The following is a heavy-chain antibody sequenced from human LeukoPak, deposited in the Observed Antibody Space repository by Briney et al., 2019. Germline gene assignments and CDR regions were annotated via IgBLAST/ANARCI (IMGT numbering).Heavy chain of an antibody. Sequence: PSGTLSLTCTVSDYSISSGYYWGWIRQPPGKGLEWIGSIYHSGSPYYNPSLKSRVTISVDTSKNQFSLKLSSVTAADTAVYYCARVINDYSNYLSALDTWGQGTMVTVSS. CDR3: ARVINDYSNYLSALDT. CDR1: DYSISSGYY. V-gene: IGHV4-38-2*02. CDR2: IYHSGSP. J-gene: IGHJ3*02. D-gene: IGHD4-11*01.